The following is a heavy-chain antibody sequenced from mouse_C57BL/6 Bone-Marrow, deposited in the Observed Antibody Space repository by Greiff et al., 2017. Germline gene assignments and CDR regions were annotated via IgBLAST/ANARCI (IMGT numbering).Heavy chain of an antibody. CDR3: TRDSSGGAY. J-gene: IGHJ3*01. V-gene: IGHV1-15*01. CDR2: IAPETGGT. D-gene: IGHD3-2*02. Sequence: VQLQQSGAALVRPGASVTLSCKASGYTFPDYEMHWVKQTPVHGLAWIGAIAPETGGTAYNQKFKGKAILTADESSSTAYMELRSLTSEDSAVYYCTRDSSGGAYWGQGTLVTVSA. CDR1: GYTFPDYE.